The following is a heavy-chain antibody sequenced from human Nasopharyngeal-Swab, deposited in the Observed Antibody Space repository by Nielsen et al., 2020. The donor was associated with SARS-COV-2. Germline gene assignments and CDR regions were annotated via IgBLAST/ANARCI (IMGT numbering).Heavy chain of an antibody. J-gene: IGHJ5*02. V-gene: IGHV4-34*01. CDR3: AGVPSSSMSYWFDP. Sequence: SETLSLTCAVYGGSFSGYYWSWIRQPPGKGLEWIGEIKHRRSTNYNPSLKSRVTISVDTSKNQFSLKLSSVTAADTAVYYCAGVPSSSMSYWFDPWGQGTLVTVSS. D-gene: IGHD6-6*01. CDR1: GGSFSGYY. CDR2: IKHRRST.